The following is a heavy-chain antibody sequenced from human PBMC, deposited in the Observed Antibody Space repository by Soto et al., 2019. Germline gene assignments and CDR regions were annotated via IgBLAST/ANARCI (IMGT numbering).Heavy chain of an antibody. CDR2: INHSGTT. J-gene: IGHJ5*01. CDR1: GGSFSGYY. Sequence: SETLSLTCAVYGGSFSGYYWTWIRQPPGKGLEWIGEINHSGTTNYNPSLKSRVTISVDTSKNQFSLKLSSETAADTAVYYCARGEKKQFGAWGHRILVTVSS. V-gene: IGHV4-34*01. D-gene: IGHD6-6*01. CDR3: ARGEKKQFGA.